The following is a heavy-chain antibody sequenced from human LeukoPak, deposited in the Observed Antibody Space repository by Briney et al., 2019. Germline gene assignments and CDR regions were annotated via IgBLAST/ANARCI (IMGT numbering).Heavy chain of an antibody. J-gene: IGHJ5*02. V-gene: IGHV1-46*01. D-gene: IGHD3-10*01. CDR3: AKVLLWFGELSWFDP. CDR2: INPSGGST. Sequence: ASVKVSCKASGYTFTSYYMHWVRQAPGQGLEWMGIINPSGGSTSYAQKFQGRVTMTRDMSTSTVYMELSSLRSEDTAVYYCAKVLLWFGELSWFDPWGQGTLVTVSS. CDR1: GYTFTSYY.